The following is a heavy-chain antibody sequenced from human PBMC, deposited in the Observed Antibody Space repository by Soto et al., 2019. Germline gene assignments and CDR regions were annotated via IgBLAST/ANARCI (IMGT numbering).Heavy chain of an antibody. V-gene: IGHV4-39*01. CDR3: ARRRGYCSGGSCYRYYYGIDV. J-gene: IGHJ6*02. Sequence: QLQLQESGPGLVKPSETLSLTCTVSGGSISSSSYYWGWIRQPPGKGLEWIGSIYYSGSTYYNPSLKSRVTISVDTSKNQFSLKLSSVTAADTAVYYCARRRGYCSGGSCYRYYYGIDVWGQGTTVTVSS. D-gene: IGHD2-15*01. CDR2: IYYSGST. CDR1: GGSISSSSYY.